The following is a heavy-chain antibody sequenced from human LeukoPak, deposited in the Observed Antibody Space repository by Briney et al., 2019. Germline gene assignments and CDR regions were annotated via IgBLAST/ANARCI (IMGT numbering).Heavy chain of an antibody. Sequence: TSETLSLTRNVSGVSVSDGRYYWTWLRQHPGKGLEWIGYKYYSGSAKYNPSLKSRLTISVDTSKDQFSLQLTSVTAADTATYYCATPYCSSISCLDVFSMWGQGTRVTVSS. CDR1: GVSVSDGRYY. CDR3: ATPYCSSISCLDVFSM. V-gene: IGHV4-31*03. J-gene: IGHJ3*02. D-gene: IGHD2-2*01. CDR2: KYYSGSA.